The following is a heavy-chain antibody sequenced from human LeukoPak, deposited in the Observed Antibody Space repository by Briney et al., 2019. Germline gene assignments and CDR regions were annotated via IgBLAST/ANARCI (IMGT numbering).Heavy chain of an antibody. CDR2: INHSGST. CDR3: ARAGIAVEDY. V-gene: IGHV4-34*01. CDR1: GGSFSGYY. D-gene: IGHD6-19*01. Sequence: SETLSLTCAVYGGSFSGYYWSWIRQPPGKGLEWIGEINHSGSTNYNPSLKSRVTISVDTSKNQFSLKLSSVTAADTAVYYCARAGIAVEDYWGQGTLVTVSS. J-gene: IGHJ4*02.